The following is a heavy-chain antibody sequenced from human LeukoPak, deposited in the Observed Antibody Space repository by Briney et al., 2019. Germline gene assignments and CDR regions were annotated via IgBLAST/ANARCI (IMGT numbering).Heavy chain of an antibody. CDR1: GYTFTSYG. D-gene: IGHD5-24*01. Sequence: ASVKVSCKASGYTFTSYGNSWVRQAPGQGLEWMGWISAYNGNTNYAQKLQGRVTMNTDTSTSTAYMELRRLRSDDTAVYYCARWLQLNWFDPWGQGTLVTVSS. V-gene: IGHV1-18*01. CDR2: ISAYNGNT. CDR3: ARWLQLNWFDP. J-gene: IGHJ5*02.